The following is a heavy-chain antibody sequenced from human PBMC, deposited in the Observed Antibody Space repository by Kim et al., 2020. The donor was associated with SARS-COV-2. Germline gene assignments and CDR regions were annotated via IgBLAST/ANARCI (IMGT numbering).Heavy chain of an antibody. CDR2: ISSSGSTI. J-gene: IGHJ4*02. Sequence: GGSLRLSCAASGFTFSSYEMNWVRQAPGKGLEWVSYISSSGSTIYYADSVKGRFTISRDNAKNSLYLQMNSLRAEDTAVYYCARNDYVWGSYRVLGGYWGQGTLVTVSS. CDR1: GFTFSSYE. CDR3: ARNDYVWGSYRVLGGY. V-gene: IGHV3-48*03. D-gene: IGHD3-16*02.